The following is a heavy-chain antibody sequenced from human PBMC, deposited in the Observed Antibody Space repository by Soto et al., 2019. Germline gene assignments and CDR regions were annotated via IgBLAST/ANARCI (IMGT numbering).Heavy chain of an antibody. D-gene: IGHD2-21*01. CDR2: IYYSGAR. CDR3: ARDYKRENCGSVRCNSLDV. Sequence: SETLSLTCNVSGRSVSNYYWSWIRQTPGKGLEWIGYIYYSGARSCNPSLKSRVSMSVDMSENQASLKLRSVTTADTAVYYCARDYKRENCGSVRCNSLDVWGQGTTVTVSS. CDR1: GRSVSNYY. V-gene: IGHV4-59*02. J-gene: IGHJ6*02.